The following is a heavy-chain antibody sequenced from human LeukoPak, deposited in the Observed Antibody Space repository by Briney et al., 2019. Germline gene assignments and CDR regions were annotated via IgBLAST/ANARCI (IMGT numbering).Heavy chain of an antibody. D-gene: IGHD6-19*01. CDR1: GGSFTDYF. CDR2: INDYTGDT. J-gene: IGHJ4*02. CDR3: ARERYSSGWYDY. V-gene: IGHV4-34*10. Sequence: SETLSLTCTVFGGSFTDYFWTWIRHSPGKGLEWIGEINDYTGDTNYNPSLKSRVTMSVDTSKNQFSLKLSSVTAADTAVYYCARERYSSGWYDYWGQGTLVTVSS.